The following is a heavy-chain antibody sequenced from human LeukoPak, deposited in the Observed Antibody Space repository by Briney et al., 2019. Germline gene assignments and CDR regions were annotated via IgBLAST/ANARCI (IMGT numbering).Heavy chain of an antibody. Sequence: ASVKVSCKASGGTFSSYAISWVRQAPGQGLEWMGGIIPIFGTANYAQKFQGRVTITADESTSTAYMELSSLGSEDTAVYYCARGVATTTRFNYWAREPWSPSPQ. J-gene: IGHJ4*02. CDR1: GGTFSSYA. CDR2: IIPIFGTA. D-gene: IGHD5-24*01. CDR3: ARGVATTTRFNY. V-gene: IGHV1-69*13.